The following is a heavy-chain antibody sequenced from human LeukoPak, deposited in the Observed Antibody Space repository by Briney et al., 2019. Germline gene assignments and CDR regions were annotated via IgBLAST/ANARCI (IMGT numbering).Heavy chain of an antibody. Sequence: GESLKISCKGSGYRFTTYWIGWVRQMPGKGLEWMGIIYPGDSDTRYSPSFQGQVTISADKSISTAYLQWSSLKASDTAMYYCASKDCSSTNCYEVDAFHTWGQGTMVTVSS. CDR3: ASKDCSSTNCYEVDAFHT. D-gene: IGHD2-2*01. CDR2: IYPGDSDT. J-gene: IGHJ3*02. V-gene: IGHV5-51*01. CDR1: GYRFTTYW.